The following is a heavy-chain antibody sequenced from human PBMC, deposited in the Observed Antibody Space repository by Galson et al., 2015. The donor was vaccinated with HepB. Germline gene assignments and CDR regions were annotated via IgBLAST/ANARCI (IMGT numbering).Heavy chain of an antibody. D-gene: IGHD6-19*01. J-gene: IGHJ5*02. CDR3: ARGDGGIIAVAGTSGWFDP. CDR1: GGSISSYY. CDR2: IYYSGST. V-gene: IGHV4-59*01. Sequence: ETLSLTCTVSGGSISSYYWSWIRQPPGKGLEWIGYIYYSGSTNYNPSLKSRVTISVDTSKNQFSLKLSSVTAADTAVYYCARGDGGIIAVAGTSGWFDPWGQGTLVTVSS.